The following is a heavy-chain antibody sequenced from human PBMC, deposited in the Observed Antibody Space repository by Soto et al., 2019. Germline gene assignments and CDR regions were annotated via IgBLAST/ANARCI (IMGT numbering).Heavy chain of an antibody. D-gene: IGHD3-22*01. Sequence: GASVKVSFKASGYTFTSYGISWVRQAPGQGLEWMGWISAYNGNTNYAQKLQGRVTMTTDTSTSTAYMELRSLRSDDTAVYYCARDTELVVSGYYYYYGMDGWGQGTTVTVSS. V-gene: IGHV1-18*01. J-gene: IGHJ6*02. CDR2: ISAYNGNT. CDR1: GYTFTSYG. CDR3: ARDTELVVSGYYYYYGMDG.